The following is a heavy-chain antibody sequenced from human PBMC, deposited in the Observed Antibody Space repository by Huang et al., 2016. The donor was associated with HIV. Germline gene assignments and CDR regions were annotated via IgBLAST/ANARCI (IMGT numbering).Heavy chain of an antibody. CDR3: ARSGDGGKSPMDV. CDR1: GGSIRSGGYY. V-gene: IGHV4-61*09. D-gene: IGHD2-15*01. Sequence: QGQLQESGPGLVKPSQTLSLTCAVSGGSIRSGGYYWSWIRQPAGKGVEWIGDSYTIGPTNYNPSLKSRGTISIDTTKNQFSLNLSFVTAADTAVYYCARSGDGGKSPMDVWGKGTTVTVSS. CDR2: SYTIGPT. J-gene: IGHJ6*03.